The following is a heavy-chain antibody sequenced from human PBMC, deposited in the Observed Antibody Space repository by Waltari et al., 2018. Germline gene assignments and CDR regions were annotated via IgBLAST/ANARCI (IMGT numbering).Heavy chain of an antibody. CDR2: IRGGGGST. Sequence: EVQLLESGGGLVQPGGSLRLSCAASGFTFSSYAMSWVRQAPGKGLEWVSAIRGGGGSTYYADSVKGRFTISRDNSKNTLYLQMNSLRAEDTAVYYCAKDSVFYYDSRGFDYWGQGTLVTVSS. CDR3: AKDSVFYYDSRGFDY. J-gene: IGHJ4*02. D-gene: IGHD3-22*01. V-gene: IGHV3-23*01. CDR1: GFTFSSYA.